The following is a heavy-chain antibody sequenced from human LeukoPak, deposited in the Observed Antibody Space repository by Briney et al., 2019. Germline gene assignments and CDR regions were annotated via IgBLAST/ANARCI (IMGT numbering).Heavy chain of an antibody. CDR2: IIPIFGTA. D-gene: IGHD3-10*01. Sequence: ASVQVSCKASGGTFSSYAISWVRQAPGQGLEWMGGIIPIFGTANNAQKFQGRVTITADESTSTAYMELSSLRSEDTAVYYCARGVVRARYGMDVWGQGTTVTVSS. V-gene: IGHV1-69*13. J-gene: IGHJ6*02. CDR1: GGTFSSYA. CDR3: ARGVVRARYGMDV.